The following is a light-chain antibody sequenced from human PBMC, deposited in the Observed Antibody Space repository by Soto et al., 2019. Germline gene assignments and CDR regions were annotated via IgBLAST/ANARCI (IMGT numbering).Light chain of an antibody. Sequence: EIVLTQSPGTLSLSPGERATLSCRASQSVSSSYLAWYQQKPGQAPRLLIYGESNRATGIPDRFSGSGSGTDFTLTISRLEPEDFAVYYCQQYANSPPFTFGQGTNLEIK. J-gene: IGKJ2*01. CDR3: QQYANSPPFT. CDR1: QSVSSSY. CDR2: GES. V-gene: IGKV3-20*01.